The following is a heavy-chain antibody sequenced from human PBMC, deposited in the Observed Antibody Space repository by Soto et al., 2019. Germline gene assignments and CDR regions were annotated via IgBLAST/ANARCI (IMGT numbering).Heavy chain of an antibody. CDR1: GFTFSSYA. CDR3: AKDWTSWGPVFDY. V-gene: IGHV3-23*01. Sequence: EVQLLESGGGLVQPGGSVRLSCAASGFTFSSYAMSWVRQAPGKGLEWVSAISGSGGSTYYADSVKGRFTISRDNSKNTLYLQMNSLRAEDTAVSYCAKDWTSWGPVFDYWGQGTLVTVSS. CDR2: ISGSGGST. D-gene: IGHD3-16*01. J-gene: IGHJ4*02.